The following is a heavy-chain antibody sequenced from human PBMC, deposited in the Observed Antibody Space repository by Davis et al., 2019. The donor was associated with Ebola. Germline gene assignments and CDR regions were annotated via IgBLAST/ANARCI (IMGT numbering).Heavy chain of an antibody. CDR2: INPNSGGT. V-gene: IGHV1-2*02. J-gene: IGHJ4*02. Sequence: AASVKVSCKASGYTFTGYHMHWVRQAPGQGLEWMGWINPNSGGTNYAQKFQGRVTMTRDTSISTAYMELSRLRSDDTAVYYCANRARYQLLYTFDYWGQGTLVTVSS. CDR3: ANRARYQLLYTFDY. D-gene: IGHD2-2*02. CDR1: GYTFTGYH.